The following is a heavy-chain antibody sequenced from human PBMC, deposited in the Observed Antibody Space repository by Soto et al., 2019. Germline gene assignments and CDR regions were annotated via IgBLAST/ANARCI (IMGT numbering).Heavy chain of an antibody. CDR2: ISYSSSSI. D-gene: IGHD3-10*01. CDR3: ARAGAGTGY. Sequence: EVQLVESGGGLVQPGGSLRLSCAASGFTFSSYSMNWVRQAPGKGPEWISYISYSSSSIQYADSVKGRFTISRDNAKNSLYLQMSSLRDEDTAVYYCARAGAGTGYWGQGTLVTVAS. CDR1: GFTFSSYS. V-gene: IGHV3-48*02. J-gene: IGHJ4*02.